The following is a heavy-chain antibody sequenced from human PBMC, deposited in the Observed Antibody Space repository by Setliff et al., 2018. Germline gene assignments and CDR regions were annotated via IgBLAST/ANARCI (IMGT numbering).Heavy chain of an antibody. D-gene: IGHD5-18*01. CDR1: GGTFRSYG. CDR3: ARAPLESGYNYGQGHYFDY. J-gene: IGHJ4*02. Sequence: GASVKVSCKASGGTFRSYGISWVRQAPGQGLEWMGGIIPNFGTTSYAQKFQGRVTITTDESTNTAYMELSSLRYDDTAVFYCARAPLESGYNYGQGHYFDYWGQGTLVTVSS. V-gene: IGHV1-69*05. CDR2: IIPNFGTT.